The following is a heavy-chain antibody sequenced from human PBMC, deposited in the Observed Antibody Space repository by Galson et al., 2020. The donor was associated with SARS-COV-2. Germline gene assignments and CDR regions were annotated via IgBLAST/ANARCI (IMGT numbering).Heavy chain of an antibody. CDR3: AHSSGWAVTGHNWLDP. J-gene: IGHJ5*02. CDR2: ILFDNDK. D-gene: IGHD1-20*01. V-gene: IGHV2-5*02. Sequence: KMSGATLANPTHTLMLICTFSGFSLNTSAVRVGGMRQPPRKALEWLALILFDNDKWYSPSLKSRLNINNDASKNQVVLTMTNMDPVDTATYYCAHSSGWAVTGHNWLDPWGQGTLVTVSS. CDR1: GFSLNTSAVR.